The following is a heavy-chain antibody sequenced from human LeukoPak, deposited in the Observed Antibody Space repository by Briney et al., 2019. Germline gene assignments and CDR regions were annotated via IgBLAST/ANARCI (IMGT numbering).Heavy chain of an antibody. CDR1: GYTFTTYY. CDR2: INPDSGST. J-gene: IGHJ4*02. V-gene: IGHV1-46*01. CDR3: ARDLQARVALYSPDF. Sequence: ASVKVSCKASGYTFTTYYMHWVQQAPGQGLEWMGIINPDSGSTNYAQNFQGRVTMTRDTSASTVYMELSSLTSEDTAVYYCARDLQARVALYSPDFWGQGTLVTVSS. D-gene: IGHD2-21*01.